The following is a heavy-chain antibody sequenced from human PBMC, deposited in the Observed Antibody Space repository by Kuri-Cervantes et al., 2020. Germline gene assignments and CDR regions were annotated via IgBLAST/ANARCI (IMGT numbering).Heavy chain of an antibody. CDR3: ARVAGVEGRDYYYYYMDV. J-gene: IGHJ6*03. Sequence: GESLKISCAASGFTFSSYGVHWVRQAPGKGLEWVAVIWYDGSNKYYADSVKGRFTISRDNAKNSLYLQMNSLRAEDTAVYYCARVAGVEGRDYYYYYMDVWGKGTTVTVSS. V-gene: IGHV3-33*01. CDR2: IWYDGSNK. D-gene: IGHD1-1*01. CDR1: GFTFSSYG.